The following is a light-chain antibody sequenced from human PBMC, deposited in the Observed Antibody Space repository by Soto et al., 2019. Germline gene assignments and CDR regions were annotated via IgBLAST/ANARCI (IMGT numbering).Light chain of an antibody. V-gene: IGKV1-5*03. CDR3: QQYNSYSWT. J-gene: IGKJ1*01. CDR1: ESISSW. CDR2: KAS. Sequence: DIQMTQSPPTLSASAGARVTITCRASESISSWLAWYQQKPGKAPKLLMYKASSLESGVPSRFSGSGSGTEFTLTISSLQPDDFATYYCQQYNSYSWTFGQGTKVDIK.